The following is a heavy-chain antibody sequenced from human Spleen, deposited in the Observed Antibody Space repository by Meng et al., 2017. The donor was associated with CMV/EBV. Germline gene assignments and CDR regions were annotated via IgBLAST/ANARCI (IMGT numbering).Heavy chain of an antibody. J-gene: IGHJ5*02. CDR2: ISSSGSTI. V-gene: IGHV3-11*04. Sequence: LSLTCTVSGGSISSGGYYWSWIRQAPGKGLEWVSYISSSGSTIYYADSVKGRFTISRDNAKNSLYLQMSSLRAEDTAVYYCARDHGSQGLDPWGQGTLVTVSS. CDR1: GGSISSGGYY. CDR3: ARDHGSQGLDP.